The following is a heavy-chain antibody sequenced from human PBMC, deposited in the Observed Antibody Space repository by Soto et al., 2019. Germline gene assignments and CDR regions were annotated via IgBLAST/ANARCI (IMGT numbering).Heavy chain of an antibody. V-gene: IGHV3-15*01. CDR3: TTGTTVTFYGMDV. CDR2: IKSKTDGGTT. Sequence: GGSLRLSCAASGSTFSNAWMSWVRQAPGKGLEWVGRIKSKTDGGTTDYAAPVKGRFTISRDDSKNTLYLQMNSLKTEDTAVYYCTTGTTVTFYGMDVWGQGTTVTVSS. CDR1: GSTFSNAW. J-gene: IGHJ6*02. D-gene: IGHD4-17*01.